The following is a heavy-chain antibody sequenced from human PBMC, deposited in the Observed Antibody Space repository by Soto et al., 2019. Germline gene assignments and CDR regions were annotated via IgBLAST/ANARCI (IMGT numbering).Heavy chain of an antibody. CDR3: AKCCTDCSGGSCYSFYYYYGMDV. J-gene: IGHJ6*02. CDR2: ISYDGSNK. Sequence: PGGSLRLSCAASGFTFSSYGMHWVRQAPGKGLEWVAVISYDGSNKYYADSVKGRFTISRDNSKNTLYLQMNSLRAEDTAVYYCAKCCTDCSGGSCYSFYYYYGMDVWGQGTAVTVSS. CDR1: GFTFSSYG. V-gene: IGHV3-30*18. D-gene: IGHD2-15*01.